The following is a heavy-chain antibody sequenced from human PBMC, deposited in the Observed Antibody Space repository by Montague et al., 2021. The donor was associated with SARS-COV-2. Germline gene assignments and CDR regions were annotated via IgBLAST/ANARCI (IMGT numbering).Heavy chain of an antibody. CDR2: IYYSGST. D-gene: IGHD6-13*01. CDR1: GGSFSSYY. Sequence: SETLSLTCTVYGGSFSSYYWSWIRQSPGKGLQRLGDIYYSGSTDYNPSLKSRVTISVDTSKNQLSLRLNSVTTADTAVYFCARALVFYFYLGGYSCAAGCFDPWGQGTLVTVSS. CDR3: ARALVFYFYLGGYSCAAGCFDP. J-gene: IGHJ5*02. V-gene: IGHV4-59*01.